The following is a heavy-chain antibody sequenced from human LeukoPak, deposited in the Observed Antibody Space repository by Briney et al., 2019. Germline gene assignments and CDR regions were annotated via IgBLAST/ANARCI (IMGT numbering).Heavy chain of an antibody. J-gene: IGHJ4*02. V-gene: IGHV3-21*01. D-gene: IGHD1-26*01. Sequence: GGSLRLSCAASGFIFSSYSMNWVRQAPGKGLEWVSSISSRNTYIYYADSAEGRFTISRDNAKNSLYLQMNSLRAEDTAVYYCARHESGGYWGYDYWGQGTLVTVSS. CDR1: GFIFSSYS. CDR2: ISSRNTYI. CDR3: ARHESGGYWGYDY.